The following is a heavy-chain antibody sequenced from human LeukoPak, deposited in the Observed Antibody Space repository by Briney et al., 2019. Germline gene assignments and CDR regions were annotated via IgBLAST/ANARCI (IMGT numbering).Heavy chain of an antibody. J-gene: IGHJ3*02. Sequence: EASVTVSCKASGYTFTSYYMHWVRQAPGQGLEWVGIINPSAGTTTYAQKFQGRVTIVSDTSTSTVYMELSSLRSDDTAVYYCARATGSQGADMWGPGTTVTVSS. D-gene: IGHD1-26*01. V-gene: IGHV1-46*01. CDR2: INPSAGTT. CDR1: GYTFTSYY. CDR3: ARATGSQGADM.